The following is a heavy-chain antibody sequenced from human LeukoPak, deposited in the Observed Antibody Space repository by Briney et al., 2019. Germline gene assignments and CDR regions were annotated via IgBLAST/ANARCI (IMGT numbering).Heavy chain of an antibody. CDR3: ASAVAAAGDAFDI. J-gene: IGHJ3*02. CDR1: GGSISSSNW. CDR2: IYHSGST. V-gene: IGHV4-4*02. D-gene: IGHD6-13*01. Sequence: SGTLSLTCAVSGGSISSSNWWSWVRQPPGKGLEWIGEIYHSGSTNYNPSLKSRVTISVDKSKNQFSLKLSSVTAADTAVYYCASAVAAAGDAFDIWGQGTMVTVSS.